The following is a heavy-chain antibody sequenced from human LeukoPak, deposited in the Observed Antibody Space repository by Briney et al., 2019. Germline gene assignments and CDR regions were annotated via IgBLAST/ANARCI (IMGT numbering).Heavy chain of an antibody. CDR2: INHSGST. CDR1: GGSFSGYY. CDR3: ASNFDWLLVSWFDP. Sequence: SETLSLTCAVYGGSFSGYYWSWIRQPPGKGLEWIGEINHSGSTNYNPSLKSRVTISVDTSKNQFSLKLSSVTAADTAVYYCASNFDWLLVSWFDPWGQGTLVTVSS. V-gene: IGHV4-34*01. J-gene: IGHJ5*02. D-gene: IGHD3-9*01.